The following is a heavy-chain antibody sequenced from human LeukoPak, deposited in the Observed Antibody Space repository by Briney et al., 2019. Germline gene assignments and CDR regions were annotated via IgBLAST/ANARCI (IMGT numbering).Heavy chain of an antibody. CDR3: ARTRNYYGSGSHSDYFDC. Sequence: GGSLRLSCAASGFTFNTYDMHWVRQAPGKGLDRVAFIWYNGSNKYHTDSVKGRFTISRDNSKNTLYLQMNGLRAEDTAVYYCARTRNYYGSGSHSDYFDCWGQGTLVTVSS. J-gene: IGHJ4*02. D-gene: IGHD3-10*01. CDR2: IWYNGSNK. V-gene: IGHV3-33*01. CDR1: GFTFNTYD.